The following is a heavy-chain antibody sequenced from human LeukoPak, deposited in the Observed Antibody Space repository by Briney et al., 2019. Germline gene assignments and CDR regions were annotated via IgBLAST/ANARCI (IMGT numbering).Heavy chain of an antibody. D-gene: IGHD4-23*01. CDR3: ARIATVVTEDSDY. Sequence: SETLSLTCTVSGGSISRSSYYWGWIRQPPGKGLEWIGSIYYSGSTYYNPSLKSRVTISVDTSKNQFSLKLSSVTAADTAVYYCARIATVVTEDSDYWGQGTLVTVSS. V-gene: IGHV4-39*07. CDR2: IYYSGST. CDR1: GGSISRSSYY. J-gene: IGHJ4*02.